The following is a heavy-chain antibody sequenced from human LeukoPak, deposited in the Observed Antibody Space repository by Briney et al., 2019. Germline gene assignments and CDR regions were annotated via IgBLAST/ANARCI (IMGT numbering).Heavy chain of an antibody. J-gene: IGHJ4*02. Sequence: SQTLSLTCAISGDSVSRTNAAWDWIRQSPSRGLEWLGRTYYRTKWYSDSAISVRSRIIINPDTSKNQFSLQLNSVTPEDTAVYYCARGGWYMTVALFDQWGQGTPVTVSS. V-gene: IGHV6-1*01. CDR1: GDSVSRTNAA. CDR2: TYYRTKWYS. D-gene: IGHD6-19*01. CDR3: ARGGWYMTVALFDQ.